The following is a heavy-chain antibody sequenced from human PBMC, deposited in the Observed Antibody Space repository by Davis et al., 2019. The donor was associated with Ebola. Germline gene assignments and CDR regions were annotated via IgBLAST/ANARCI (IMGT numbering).Heavy chain of an antibody. Sequence: ASVKVSCKASGYTFTGYYIHWVRQAPGQGLEWMGRINPNSGGTDYAQNFQGRVTMTRDTSISTAYMELSRLRSDDTAVYYCTTPGGQDSGYDVFDIWGQGTMVTVSS. V-gene: IGHV1-2*06. D-gene: IGHD5-12*01. CDR1: GYTFTGYY. CDR3: TTPGGQDSGYDVFDI. J-gene: IGHJ3*02. CDR2: INPNSGGT.